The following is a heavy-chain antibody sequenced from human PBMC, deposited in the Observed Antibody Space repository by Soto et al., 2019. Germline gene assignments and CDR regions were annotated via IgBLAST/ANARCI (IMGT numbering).Heavy chain of an antibody. J-gene: IGHJ5*02. CDR3: ARHNALRFLEWLLDWFDP. CDR2: IYYSGST. CDR1: GGSISSSSYY. D-gene: IGHD3-3*01. V-gene: IGHV4-39*01. Sequence: QLQLQESGPGLVKPSETLSLTCTVSGGSISSSSYYWGWIRQPPGKGLEWIGSIYYSGSTYYNPSLKSRVSRSVYTSKSHFSLKLTSVTAADTAVYYCARHNALRFLEWLLDWFDPWGQGTLVTVSS.